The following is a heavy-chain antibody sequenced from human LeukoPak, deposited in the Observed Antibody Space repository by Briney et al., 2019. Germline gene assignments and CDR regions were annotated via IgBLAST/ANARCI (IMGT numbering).Heavy chain of an antibody. J-gene: IGHJ6*02. CDR3: AKMVGYGMDV. CDR2: ISGTGTTI. Sequence: GGSLRLSCAASGFTFSDYYMSWLRQAPGKGLEWVSYISGTGTTIYYADSVEGRFTISRDNAENSLYLQMNSLRAEDTAVYYCAKMVGYGMDVWGQGTTVTVSS. CDR1: GFTFSDYY. D-gene: IGHD2-8*01. V-gene: IGHV3-11*01.